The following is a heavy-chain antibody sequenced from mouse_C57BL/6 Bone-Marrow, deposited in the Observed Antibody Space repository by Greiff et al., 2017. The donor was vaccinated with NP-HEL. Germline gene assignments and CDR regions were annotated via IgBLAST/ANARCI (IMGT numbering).Heavy chain of an antibody. V-gene: IGHV1-39*01. CDR2: INPNYGST. J-gene: IGHJ1*03. Sequence: VQLQQSGPELVKPGASVKISCKASGYSFTDYNMNWVKQSNGKSLEWIGVINPNYGSTSYNQKFKGKATLTVDQSSSTAYMQLNSLTSEDSAVYCCACVGSNYWDFDDWGTGTTVTVSS. CDR3: ACVGSNYWDFDD. CDR1: GYSFTDYN. D-gene: IGHD1-1*01.